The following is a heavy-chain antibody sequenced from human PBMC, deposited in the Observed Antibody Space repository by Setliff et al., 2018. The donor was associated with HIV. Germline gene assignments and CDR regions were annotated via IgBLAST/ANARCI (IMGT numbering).Heavy chain of an antibody. J-gene: IGHJ5*02. D-gene: IGHD2-15*01. CDR3: ALPYCGGGNCWSSASLPPAGWFDP. CDR2: IIPMYGVA. Sequence: KVSCKASGGTFSSYVISWVRQAPGQGPEWMGGIIPMYGVANYAQKFQGRVTITTDESTSTAYMELSSLRSEDTAVYYCALPYCGGGNCWSSASLPPAGWFDPWGRGTLVTVSS. V-gene: IGHV1-69*05. CDR1: GGTFSSYV.